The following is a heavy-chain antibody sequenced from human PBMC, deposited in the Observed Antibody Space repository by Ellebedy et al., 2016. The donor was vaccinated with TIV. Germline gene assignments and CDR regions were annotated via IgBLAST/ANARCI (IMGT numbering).Heavy chain of an antibody. J-gene: IGHJ4*02. CDR2: NNPDSGAT. D-gene: IGHD3-9*01. V-gene: IGHV1-2*02. CDR3: TRADTAWFNDY. Sequence: AASVKVSCKASGYTFTAHYLYWVRQAPGQRLQWMGWNNPDSGATKYAQKFQGRVTMTRDPSMTTAYMELTSLSSDDTAVYFCTRADTAWFNDYWGQGTRVTVSS. CDR1: GYTFTAHY.